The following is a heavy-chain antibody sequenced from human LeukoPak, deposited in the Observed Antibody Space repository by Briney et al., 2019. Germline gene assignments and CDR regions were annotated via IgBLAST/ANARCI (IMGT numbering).Heavy chain of an antibody. CDR3: ARHEPAYMVRGVMTLFDY. V-gene: IGHV4-59*08. Sequence: SETLSLTCTVSGGSISSYYWSWIRQPPGKGLEWIGYIYYSGSTNYNPSLKSRVTISVDTSKNQFSLKLSSVTAADTAVYYCARHEPAYMVRGVMTLFDYWGQGTLVTVSS. CDR2: IYYSGST. CDR1: GGSISSYY. J-gene: IGHJ4*02. D-gene: IGHD3-10*01.